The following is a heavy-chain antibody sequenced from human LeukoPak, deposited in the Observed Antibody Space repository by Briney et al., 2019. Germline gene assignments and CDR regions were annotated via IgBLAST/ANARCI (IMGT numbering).Heavy chain of an antibody. D-gene: IGHD2-2*01. Sequence: GGSLRLSCAASGFTFSSYAMSWVRQAPGKGLEWVSAISGSGGSTYYADSVKGRFTISRDNSKNTLYLQMNSLRPEDTAVYYCAKALGGYCSSTSCSYWGQGTLVTVSS. V-gene: IGHV3-23*01. CDR1: GFTFSSYA. CDR2: ISGSGGST. CDR3: AKALGGYCSSTSCSY. J-gene: IGHJ4*02.